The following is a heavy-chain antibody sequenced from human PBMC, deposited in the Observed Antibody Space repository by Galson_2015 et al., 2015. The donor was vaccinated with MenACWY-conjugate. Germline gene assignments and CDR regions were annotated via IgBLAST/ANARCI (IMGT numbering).Heavy chain of an antibody. J-gene: IGHJ3*02. D-gene: IGHD3/OR15-3a*01. V-gene: IGHV4-59*08. CDR3: ARLGLNAGAFDI. Sequence: WVRQPPGKGLEWIGYIYYSGCTNYSPSLKSRVTISVDTSKNQFSLKLSSVTAADTAVYYCARLGLNAGAFDIWGQGTMVTVSS. CDR2: IYYSGCT.